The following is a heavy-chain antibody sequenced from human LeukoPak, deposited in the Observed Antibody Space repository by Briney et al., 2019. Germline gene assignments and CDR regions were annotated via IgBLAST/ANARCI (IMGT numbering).Heavy chain of an antibody. CDR3: ARVGDRFLEWYAFDI. J-gene: IGHJ3*02. CDR1: GGSISSYY. Sequence: SETLSLTCTVSGGSISSYYWSWIRQPPGKGLEWIGVINHSGSTNYNPSLKSRVTISVDTSKNQFSLKLSSVTAADTAVYYCARVGDRFLEWYAFDIWGQGTMVTVSS. D-gene: IGHD3-3*01. CDR2: INHSGST. V-gene: IGHV4-34*01.